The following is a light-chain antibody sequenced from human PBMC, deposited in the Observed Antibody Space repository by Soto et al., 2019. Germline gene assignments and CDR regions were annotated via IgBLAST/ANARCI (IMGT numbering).Light chain of an antibody. J-gene: IGLJ1*01. V-gene: IGLV2-8*01. CDR3: SSYAGSTNIV. CDR2: EVY. CDR1: SSDVGSSNF. Sequence: QSVLTQPPSASGSPGQSVTISCTGTSSDVGSSNFVSWYQQHPGKAPKLLIYEVYKRPSGVPDRFSGSKSGNTASLTVSGLQADDEADYYCSSYAGSTNIVFGIGTKVPVL.